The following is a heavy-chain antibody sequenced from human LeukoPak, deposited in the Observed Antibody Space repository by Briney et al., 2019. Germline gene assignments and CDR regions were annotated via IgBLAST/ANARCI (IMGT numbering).Heavy chain of an antibody. V-gene: IGHV3-48*03. CDR1: GFSLTSYE. CDR3: ARDTVNGPFVISLDY. CDR2: FSSGGNAE. Sequence: GGSLRLSCAASGFSLTSYEMNWVRQTPGRGLEWVSHFSSGGNAEYYAESVRGRFSMSRDNAKNSLYLEMNSLRAEDTAVYYCARDTVNGPFVISLDYWGQGALVTVSS. J-gene: IGHJ4*02. D-gene: IGHD2-8*01.